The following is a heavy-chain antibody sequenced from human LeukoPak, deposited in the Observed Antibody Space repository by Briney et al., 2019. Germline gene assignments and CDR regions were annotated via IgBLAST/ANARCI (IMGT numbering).Heavy chain of an antibody. CDR1: GYSFTSYW. CDR2: IYPGDSDT. J-gene: IGHJ4*02. V-gene: IGHV5-51*01. Sequence: GESLKISCKGSGYSFTSYWIGWVRQLPGKGLELMGIIYPGDSDTRYSTSFQGQVTISADKSISTAYLQWSSLKASDTAMYYCARQKEERYSSSSFNYWGQGTLVTVSS. CDR3: ARQKEERYSSSSFNY. D-gene: IGHD6-6*01.